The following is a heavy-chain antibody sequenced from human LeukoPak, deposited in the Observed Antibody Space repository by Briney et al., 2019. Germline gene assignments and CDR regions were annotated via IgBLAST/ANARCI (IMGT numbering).Heavy chain of an antibody. CDR2: ISGSGGST. CDR1: GFTFSSYA. CDR3: AKDWSLGFLEWFLYDY. J-gene: IGHJ4*02. V-gene: IGHV3-23*01. Sequence: GGSLRLSCAASGFTFSSYAMSWVHQAPGKGLEWVSAISGSGGSTYYADSVKGRFTISRDNSKNTLYLQMNSLRAEDTAVYYCAKDWSLGFLEWFLYDYWGQGTLVTVSS. D-gene: IGHD3-3*01.